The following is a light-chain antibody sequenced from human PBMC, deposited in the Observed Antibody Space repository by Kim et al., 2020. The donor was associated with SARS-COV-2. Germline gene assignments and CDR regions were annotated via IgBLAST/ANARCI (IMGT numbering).Light chain of an antibody. CDR2: SVS. V-gene: IGKV3-20*01. Sequence: SPGERATHSCRTSQSVWSHWLAWYQQKPGQAPRHLIYSVSNSATGIPDRFSGSGSGTEFALTISRLEPEDFAVYYCQQYGIAPPYTLGQGTKLEI. J-gene: IGKJ2*01. CDR3: QQYGIAPPYT. CDR1: QSVWSHW.